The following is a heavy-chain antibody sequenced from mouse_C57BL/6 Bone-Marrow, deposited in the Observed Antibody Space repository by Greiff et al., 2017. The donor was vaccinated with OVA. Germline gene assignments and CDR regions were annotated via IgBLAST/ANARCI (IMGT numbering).Heavy chain of an antibody. Sequence: VKLMESGPGLVQPSQSLSITCTVSGFSLTSYGVHWVRQSPGKGLEWLGVIWRGGSTDYNAAFMSRLSITKDNSKSQVFFKMNSLQADDTAIYYCASIYYDYDGWFAYWGQGTLVTVSA. CDR3: ASIYYDYDGWFAY. J-gene: IGHJ3*01. D-gene: IGHD2-4*01. V-gene: IGHV2-5*01. CDR1: GFSLTSYG. CDR2: IWRGGST.